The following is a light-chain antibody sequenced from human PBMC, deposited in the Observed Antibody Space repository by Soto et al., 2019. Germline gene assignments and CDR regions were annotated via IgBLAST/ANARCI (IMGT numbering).Light chain of an antibody. V-gene: IGLV1-51*01. J-gene: IGLJ3*02. CDR2: DNI. CDR1: TSNIGNNY. Sequence: QSVLTQSPSVSAAPGQTVTISCSGTTSNIGNNYVSWYQLLPETAPKLLIYDNIKRPSGIPDRFSGSKSCTSATLVITGLQTGDEADYYCGTGESSRNWVFGGGTKLTVL. CDR3: GTGESSRNWV.